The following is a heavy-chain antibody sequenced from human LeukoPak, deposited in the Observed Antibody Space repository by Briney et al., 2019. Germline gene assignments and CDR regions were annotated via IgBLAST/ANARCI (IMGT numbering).Heavy chain of an antibody. CDR3: AREYSSSPEGFDP. CDR2: INPNSGGT. V-gene: IGHV1-2*02. J-gene: IGHJ5*02. D-gene: IGHD6-6*01. CDR1: GYTFTGYY. Sequence: GASVNVSCKASGYTFTGYYMHWVRPAPGQGLEWMGWINPNSGGTNYAQKFQGRVTMTRDTSISTAYMELSRLRSDDTAVYYCAREYSSSPEGFDPWGQGTLVTVSS.